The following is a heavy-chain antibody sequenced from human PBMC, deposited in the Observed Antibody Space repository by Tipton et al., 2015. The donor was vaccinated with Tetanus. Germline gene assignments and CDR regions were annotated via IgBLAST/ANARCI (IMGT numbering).Heavy chain of an antibody. CDR1: GYTFTRYG. CDR3: AREQGYFDY. CDR2: IIPSLDTV. Sequence: QLVQSGAEVKKSGASVKVSCKSSGYTFTRYGITWVRQAPGQGLEWMGRIIPSLDTVDYSPKFQGRVTVTADKSTTTAYMELNSLRSDDTALYFCAREQGYFDYWGQGSLVTVSS. V-gene: IGHV1-69*09. J-gene: IGHJ4*02.